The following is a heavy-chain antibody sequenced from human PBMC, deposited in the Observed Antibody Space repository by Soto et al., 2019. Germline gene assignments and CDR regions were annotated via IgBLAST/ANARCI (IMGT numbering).Heavy chain of an antibody. J-gene: IGHJ6*02. D-gene: IGHD3-10*01. CDR3: ARYMYYYGSRSYHYYYYYGMDV. CDR2: IIPIFGTA. V-gene: IGHV1-69*01. Sequence: QVQLVQSGAEVKKPGSSVKVSCKASGGTFSSYAISWVRQAPGQGLEWMGGIIPIFGTANYAQKFQGRVTITADESTSTAYMELSSLRSEDTAVYYCARYMYYYGSRSYHYYYYYGMDVWGQGTTVTVSS. CDR1: GGTFSSYA.